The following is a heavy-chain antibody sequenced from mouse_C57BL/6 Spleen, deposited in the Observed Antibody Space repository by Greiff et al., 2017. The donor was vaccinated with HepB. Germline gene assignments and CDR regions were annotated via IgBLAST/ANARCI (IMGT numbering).Heavy chain of an antibody. CDR2: ISYDGSN. J-gene: IGHJ3*01. Sequence: EVQLVESGPGLVKPSQSLSLTCSVTGYSITSGYYWNWIRQFPGNKLEWMGYISYDGSNNYNPSLKNRISITRDTSKNQFFLKLNSVTTEDTATYYCARAEIYYGYPFAYWGQGTLVTVSA. CDR1: GYSITSGYY. CDR3: ARAEIYYGYPFAY. D-gene: IGHD2-2*01. V-gene: IGHV3-6*01.